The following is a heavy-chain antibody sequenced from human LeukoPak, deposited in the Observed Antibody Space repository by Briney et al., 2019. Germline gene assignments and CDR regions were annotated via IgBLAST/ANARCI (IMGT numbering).Heavy chain of an antibody. J-gene: IGHJ6*02. CDR2: ISGSGGST. CDR3: AKDIQNYYYYGMDV. V-gene: IGHV3-23*01. CDR1: GFTFSSYS. Sequence: GRTLRLSCAASGFTFSSYSMNWVRQAQGKGLEWVSAISGSGGSTYYADSVKGRFTISRDNSKNTLYLQMNSLRAEDTAVYYCAKDIQNYYYYGMDVWGQGTTVAVSS.